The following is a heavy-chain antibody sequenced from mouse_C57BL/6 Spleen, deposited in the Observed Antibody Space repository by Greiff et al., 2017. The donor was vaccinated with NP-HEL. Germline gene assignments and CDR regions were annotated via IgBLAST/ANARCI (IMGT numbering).Heavy chain of an antibody. V-gene: IGHV1-82*01. D-gene: IGHD2-5*01. CDR1: GYAFSSSW. CDR3: AKTAYSNYGGFAD. CDR2: IYPGDGDT. Sequence: VQLQQSGPELVKPGASVKISCKASGYAFSSSWMNWVKQRPGKGLEWIGRIYPGDGDTNYNGKFKGKATLTADKSSSTAYMQLSSLTSEDSAVSFCAKTAYSNYGGFADWGQGTLVTVSA. J-gene: IGHJ3*01.